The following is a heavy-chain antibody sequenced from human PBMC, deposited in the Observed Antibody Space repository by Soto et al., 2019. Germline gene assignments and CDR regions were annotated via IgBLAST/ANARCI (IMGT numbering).Heavy chain of an antibody. CDR2: LYFYGSA. D-gene: IGHD7-27*01. V-gene: IGHV3-53*02. CDR3: ARVGTSESFFDY. J-gene: IGHJ4*02. CDR1: GFTVSDNR. Sequence: EVQLVETGGGLIQPGGSLRLSCVVSGFTVSDNRMTWVRQAPGQGLEWVSDLYFYGSANHAASVRGRFTISKDDSRNTLYLQMNDLRAEDTAVYYCARVGTSESFFDYWGQGTLVTVSP.